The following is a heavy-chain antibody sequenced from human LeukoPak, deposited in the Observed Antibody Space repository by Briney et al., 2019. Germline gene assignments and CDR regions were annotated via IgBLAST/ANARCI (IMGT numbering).Heavy chain of an antibody. CDR3: ARHVGYGYGYSDPYFDY. CDR2: IYYSGST. D-gene: IGHD5-18*01. V-gene: IGHV4-59*08. Sequence: PSETLSLTCTVSGGSISSYYWSWIRQPPGKGLEWIGYIYYSGSTNYNPSLKSRVTISVDTSKNQFSLKLSSVTAADTAVYYCARHVGYGYGYSDPYFDYWGQGTLVTVSS. J-gene: IGHJ4*02. CDR1: GGSISSYY.